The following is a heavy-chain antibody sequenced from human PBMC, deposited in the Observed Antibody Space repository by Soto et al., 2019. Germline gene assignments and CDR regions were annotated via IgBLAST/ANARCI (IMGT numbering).Heavy chain of an antibody. CDR2: ISSSSSYI. J-gene: IGHJ3*02. CDR1: GFTFSSYS. Sequence: ALRLSCAASGFTFSSYSMNLVLHTPFKWLELVSSISSSSSYIYYADSVKGRFTISRDNAKNSLYLQMNSLRAEDTAVYYCARDFIAAAGNDAFDIWGQGTMVTVSS. CDR3: ARDFIAAAGNDAFDI. V-gene: IGHV3-21*01. D-gene: IGHD6-13*01.